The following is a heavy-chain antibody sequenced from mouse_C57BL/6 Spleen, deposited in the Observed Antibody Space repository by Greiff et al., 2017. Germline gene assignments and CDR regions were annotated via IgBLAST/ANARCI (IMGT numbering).Heavy chain of an antibody. CDR1: GYAFSSSW. D-gene: IGHD1-1*01. V-gene: IGHV1-82*01. J-gene: IGHJ1*03. Sequence: VQLQQSGPELVKPGASVKISCKASGYAFSSSWMNWVKQRPGKGLEWIGRIYPGDGDTNYNGKFKGKATLTAGKSSSTAYMQLSSLTSEDSAVYFCAREEFITTVVEYFDVWGTGTTVTVSS. CDR2: IYPGDGDT. CDR3: AREEFITTVVEYFDV.